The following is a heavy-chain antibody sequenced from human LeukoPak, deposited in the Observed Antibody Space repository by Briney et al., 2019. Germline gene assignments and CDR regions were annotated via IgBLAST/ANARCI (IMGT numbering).Heavy chain of an antibody. CDR3: VKAAGSWYGYFDY. D-gene: IGHD6-13*01. V-gene: IGHV3-64D*06. CDR2: ISDNGGNT. Sequence: GGSLRLSCSASGFTFSNYAIHWVRQAPRKGLEYVSTISDNGGNTNYADSVKGRFTISRDNSKNTLYLQMSSLRPEDTAVYYCVKAAGSWYGYFDYWGQGTLVTVSS. CDR1: GFTFSNYA. J-gene: IGHJ4*02.